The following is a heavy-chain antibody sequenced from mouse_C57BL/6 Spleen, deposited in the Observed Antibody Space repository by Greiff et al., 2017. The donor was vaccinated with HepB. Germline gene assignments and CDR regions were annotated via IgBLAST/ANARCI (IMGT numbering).Heavy chain of an antibody. J-gene: IGHJ1*03. CDR3: ARRDYYGSSYSYFDV. Sequence: EVMLVESGGGLVQPGGSLKLSCAASGFTFSDYGMAWVRQAPRKGPEWVAFISNLAYSIYYADTVTGRFTISRENAKNTLYLEMSSLRSEDTAMYYCARRDYYGSSYSYFDVWGTGTTVTVSS. CDR2: ISNLAYSI. D-gene: IGHD1-1*01. V-gene: IGHV5-15*01. CDR1: GFTFSDYG.